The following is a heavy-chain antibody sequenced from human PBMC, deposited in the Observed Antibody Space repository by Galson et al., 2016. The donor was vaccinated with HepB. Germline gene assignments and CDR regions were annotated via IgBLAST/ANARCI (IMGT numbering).Heavy chain of an antibody. CDR1: GFNFNNYG. Sequence: SLRLSCAASGFNFNNYGMNWVRQAPGKGLEWVSSISPTGDQIYTADSMKGRFTISRDNAKNSMFLQMDNLRAEDTAVYYCARDRAYCATTGCKARFFDYGMDVWGQGTTVAVSS. J-gene: IGHJ6*02. CDR3: ARDRAYCATTGCKARFFDYGMDV. D-gene: IGHD4/OR15-4a*01. V-gene: IGHV3-21*06. CDR2: ISPTGDQI.